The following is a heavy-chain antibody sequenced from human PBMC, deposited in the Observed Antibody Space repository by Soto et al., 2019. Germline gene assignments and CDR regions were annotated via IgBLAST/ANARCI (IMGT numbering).Heavy chain of an antibody. V-gene: IGHV3-48*02. CDR3: ARGVNYGAGSFDY. J-gene: IGHJ4*02. Sequence: EVHLVESGGGLVQPGGSLRLSCAASGFSFSDYSMNWVRQAPGKGLEWFSYISGSGSSIHYAYSLKGRFTISRDNSKNSLYLQMNSLRDEDTAVYYCARGVNYGAGSFDYWGQGTLVTVSS. CDR1: GFSFSDYS. D-gene: IGHD3-10*01. CDR2: ISGSGSSI.